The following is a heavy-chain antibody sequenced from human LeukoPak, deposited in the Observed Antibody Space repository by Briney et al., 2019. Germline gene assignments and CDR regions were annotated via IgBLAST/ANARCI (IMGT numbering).Heavy chain of an antibody. CDR1: GFTFDDYT. Sequence: RPGGSLRLSCAASGFTFDDYTMHWVRQAPGKGLEWVSLISWDVGSTYYADAVKGRFTISRDNSKNSLYLQMNSLRTEDTALYYCAKDSVGATTSRYYYYMDVWGKGTTVTVSS. V-gene: IGHV3-43*01. J-gene: IGHJ6*03. D-gene: IGHD1-26*01. CDR2: ISWDVGST. CDR3: AKDSVGATTSRYYYYMDV.